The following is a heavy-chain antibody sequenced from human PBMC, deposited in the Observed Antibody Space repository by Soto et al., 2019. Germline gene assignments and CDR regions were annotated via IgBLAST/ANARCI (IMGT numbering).Heavy chain of an antibody. CDR3: ARAGSITISSNWFDP. Sequence: ASVKVSCKASGYTFTDYFIQWVRQAPGQGLKWIGWINPYSGGADLSQKFQGRVTMTRNTSISTAYMELSSLRSEDTAVYYCARAGSITISSNWFDPWGQGTMVTVSS. V-gene: IGHV1-2*02. J-gene: IGHJ5*02. CDR1: GYTFTDYF. D-gene: IGHD3-3*01. CDR2: INPYSGGA.